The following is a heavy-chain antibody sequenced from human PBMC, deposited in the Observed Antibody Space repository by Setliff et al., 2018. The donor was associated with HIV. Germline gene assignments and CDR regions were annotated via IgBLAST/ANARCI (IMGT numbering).Heavy chain of an antibody. CDR2: MNTDGSST. Sequence: QAGGSLRLSCAASGFTFSSYWMHWVRQAPGKGLVWVFGMNTDGSSTRYADSVKGRFTISRDNAKNTLYLQMDSLRAEDTAVYYCARGGANPSWFDSWGQGTLVTVSS. J-gene: IGHJ5*01. CDR1: GFTFSSYW. V-gene: IGHV3-74*01. D-gene: IGHD3-16*01. CDR3: ARGGANPSWFDS.